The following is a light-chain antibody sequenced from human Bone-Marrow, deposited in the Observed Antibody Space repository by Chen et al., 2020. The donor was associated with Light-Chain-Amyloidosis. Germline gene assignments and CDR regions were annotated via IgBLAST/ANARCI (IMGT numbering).Light chain of an antibody. V-gene: IGLV3-21*02. Sequence: SFVLTQTSSVSVAPGQTATIACGGNNIGSTSVHWYQQTPGLAPLLVVYVHIDRPSGIPERLSGSNTGNTATLTSSRVEAGDKADSYCQVWYRSSDGPVFGGVTKLTVL. CDR3: QVWYRSSDGPV. CDR1: NIGSTS. J-gene: IGLJ3*02. CDR2: VHI.